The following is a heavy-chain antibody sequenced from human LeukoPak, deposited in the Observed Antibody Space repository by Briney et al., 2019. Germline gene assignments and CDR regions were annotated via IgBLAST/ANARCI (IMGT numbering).Heavy chain of an antibody. Sequence: SETLSLTCTVSGGSISSYYWSWIRQPPGKGLEWIGYIYYSGSTNYNPSLKSRVTISVDTSKSQFSLKLSSVTAADTAVYYCARVSFGELIDYWGQGTLVTVSS. CDR2: IYYSGST. V-gene: IGHV4-59*01. CDR3: ARVSFGELIDY. D-gene: IGHD3-10*01. J-gene: IGHJ4*02. CDR1: GGSISSYY.